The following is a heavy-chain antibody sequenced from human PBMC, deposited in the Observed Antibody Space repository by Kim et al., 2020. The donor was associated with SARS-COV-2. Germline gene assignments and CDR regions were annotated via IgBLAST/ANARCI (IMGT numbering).Heavy chain of an antibody. J-gene: IGHJ4*02. CDR2: SCTRVKT. V-gene: IGHV4-39*01. D-gene: IGHD1-1*01. Sequence: SDTLSLTCTVSGGFISNKKYYFDVIGQAGGERREGIGRSCTRVKTYYNPSLRSRVTISVDTSRNQFSLQLSSVTAADTAVYYCAAFNQQLVRLSFDDWGQGSLVIVSS. CDR1: GGFISNKKYY. CDR3: AAFNQQLVRLSFDD.